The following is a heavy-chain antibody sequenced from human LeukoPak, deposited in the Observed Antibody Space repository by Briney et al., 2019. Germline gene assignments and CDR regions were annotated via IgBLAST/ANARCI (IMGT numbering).Heavy chain of an antibody. V-gene: IGHV1-2*02. J-gene: IGHJ4*02. CDR2: INPNSGGT. CDR1: GYTFTGYY. Sequence: ASVKVSCKASGYTFTGYYMHWVRQAPGQGLEWMGWINPNSGGTNYAQKFQGRVTMTRDTSISTAYMGLSRLRSDDTAVYYCARKPGIAAAGTNFDYWGQGTLVTVSS. CDR3: ARKPGIAAAGTNFDY. D-gene: IGHD6-13*01.